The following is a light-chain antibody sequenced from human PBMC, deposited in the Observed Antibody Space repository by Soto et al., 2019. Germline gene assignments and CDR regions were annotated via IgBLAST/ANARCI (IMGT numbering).Light chain of an antibody. CDR1: SNDVGRYNL. J-gene: IGLJ3*02. CDR2: EAT. CDR3: CAYAGSGTVV. V-gene: IGLV2-23*01. Sequence: QSALTQPASVSGSPEQSITISCTGTSNDVGRYNLVSWYKQHPGKAPTVMIYEATKRPSGVSNRFSGSKSGNTASLTISGLQAEDEADYYCCAYAGSGTVVFGGGTKLTVL.